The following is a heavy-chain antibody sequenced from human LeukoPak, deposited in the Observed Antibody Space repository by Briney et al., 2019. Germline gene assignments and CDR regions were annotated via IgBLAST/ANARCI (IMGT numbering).Heavy chain of an antibody. V-gene: IGHV3-49*04. D-gene: IGHD1-26*01. Sequence: PGRSLRLSRTASGFSFGDYAMSWVRQVPGKGLEWLGFIRSKAHGATTEYAASVKGRFTISRDDSKSIAYLQMNSLKTEDSALYYCTRHIVGPITYFDSWGQGTLVTVSS. J-gene: IGHJ4*02. CDR1: GFSFGDYA. CDR3: TRHIVGPITYFDS. CDR2: IRSKAHGATT.